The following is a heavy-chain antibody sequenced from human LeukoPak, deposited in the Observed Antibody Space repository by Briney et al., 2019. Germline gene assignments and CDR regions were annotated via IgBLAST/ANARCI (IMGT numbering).Heavy chain of an antibody. CDR3: ARGRYDSSGYSFDY. D-gene: IGHD3-22*01. CDR1: GGSISSYY. J-gene: IGHJ4*02. Sequence: SETLSLTCTVSGGSISSYYWSWIRQPPGKGLEWIGYIYYSGSTSYNPSLKSRVTISVDTSKNQFSLKLSSVTAADTAVYYCARGRYDSSGYSFDYWGQGTLVTVSS. V-gene: IGHV4-59*01. CDR2: IYYSGST.